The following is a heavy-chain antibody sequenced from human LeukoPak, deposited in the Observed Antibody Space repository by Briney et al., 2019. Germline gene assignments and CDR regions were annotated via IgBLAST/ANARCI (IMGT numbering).Heavy chain of an antibody. CDR3: AREGGFYRPLDY. CDR1: GGSVINTNW. CDR2: VHLDGRT. D-gene: IGHD3-3*01. V-gene: IGHV4-4*02. Sequence: SETESLTCGVSGGSVINTNWWTWLRQPPGKGLEWIGEVHLDGRTNYNPSLESRLTMSVDVSENQVSLKLTSVTAADTAVYYCAREGGFYRPLDYAGQATLATVSS. J-gene: IGHJ4*02.